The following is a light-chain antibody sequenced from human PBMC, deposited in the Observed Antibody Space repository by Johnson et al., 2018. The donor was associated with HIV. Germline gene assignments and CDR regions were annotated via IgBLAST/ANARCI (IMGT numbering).Light chain of an antibody. V-gene: IGLV1-51*01. CDR3: GTWDSSLRAGF. Sequence: QSVLTQPPSVSAAPGQKVTISCSGSSSNIGNNYVSWYQQIPGTAPKLLIYDNNKRPSGIPDRFSGSKSGTSATLGITGLQTGDEADDYCGTWDSSLRAGFLGTGTKVTV. CDR2: DNN. CDR1: SSNIGNNY. J-gene: IGLJ1*01.